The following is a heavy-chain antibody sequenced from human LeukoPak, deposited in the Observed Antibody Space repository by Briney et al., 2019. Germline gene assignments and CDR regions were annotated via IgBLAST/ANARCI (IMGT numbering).Heavy chain of an antibody. J-gene: IGHJ3*02. CDR2: IYPGDSDT. Sequence: GESLKISCKGSGYSFTSYCIGWVRQMPGKGLEWMGIIYPGDSDTRYSPSFQGQVTISADKSISTAYLQWSSLKASDTAMYYCARHPDGRIAVAGSNAFDIWGQGTMVTVSS. CDR1: GYSFTSYC. CDR3: ARHPDGRIAVAGSNAFDI. D-gene: IGHD6-19*01. V-gene: IGHV5-51*01.